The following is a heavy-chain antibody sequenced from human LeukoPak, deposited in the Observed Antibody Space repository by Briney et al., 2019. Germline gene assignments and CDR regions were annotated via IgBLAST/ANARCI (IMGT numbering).Heavy chain of an antibody. CDR1: GGSISSYY. CDR2: IYTSGST. V-gene: IGHV4-4*07. J-gene: IGHJ4*02. CDR3: ARAPYDFWSGYYFSDY. D-gene: IGHD3-3*01. Sequence: SETLSLTCTVSGGSISSYYWSWIRQPAGKGLEWIGRIYTSGSTNYNPSLKSRVTMSVDTSKNQFSLKLSSVTAADTAVYYCARAPYDFWSGYYFSDYWGQGTLVTVSS.